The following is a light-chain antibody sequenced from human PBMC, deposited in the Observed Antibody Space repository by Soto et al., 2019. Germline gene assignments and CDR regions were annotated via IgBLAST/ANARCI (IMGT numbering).Light chain of an antibody. V-gene: IGKV1-8*01. CDR3: QQYYSYPLT. CDR2: AAS. Sequence: AIRMTQSPSSFSASTGDRVTITCRASQGISSYLAWYQQKPGKAPKLLIYAASTLQSGVPSRFSGSGSGTDFTLTISCLQSVDFATYYCQQYYSYPLTFGQGTRLEIK. J-gene: IGKJ5*01. CDR1: QGISSY.